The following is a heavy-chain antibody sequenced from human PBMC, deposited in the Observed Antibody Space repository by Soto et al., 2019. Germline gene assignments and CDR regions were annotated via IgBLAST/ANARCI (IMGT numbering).Heavy chain of an antibody. D-gene: IGHD3-22*01. Sequence: ASVKVSCKVSGYTLTELSMYWVRQAPGKGLEWMGGFDPEDGETIYAQKFQGIVTMTEDTSTDTAYMELSSLRSEDTAVYYCATLHLKAYYYDSSGQLIDYWGQGTLVTVSS. CDR1: GYTLTELS. CDR3: ATLHLKAYYYDSSGQLIDY. V-gene: IGHV1-24*01. CDR2: FDPEDGET. J-gene: IGHJ4*02.